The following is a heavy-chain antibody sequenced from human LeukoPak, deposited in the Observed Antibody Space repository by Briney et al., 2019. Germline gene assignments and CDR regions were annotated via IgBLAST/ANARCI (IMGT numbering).Heavy chain of an antibody. V-gene: IGHV1-69*06. J-gene: IGHJ6*03. D-gene: IGHD2-8*01. Sequence: ASVKVSCKASGGTFISYAISWVRQAPGQGLEWMGGIIPIFGTANYAQKFQGRVAITADKSTSTAYMELSSLRSEDTAVYYCAGVSVRRTAYYYYMDVWGKGTTVTVSS. CDR2: IIPIFGTA. CDR3: AGVSVRRTAYYYYMDV. CDR1: GGTFISYA.